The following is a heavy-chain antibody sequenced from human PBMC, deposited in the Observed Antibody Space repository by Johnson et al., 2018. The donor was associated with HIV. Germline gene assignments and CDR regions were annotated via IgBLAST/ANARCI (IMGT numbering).Heavy chain of an antibody. J-gene: IGHJ3*02. Sequence: VQLVESGGGVVQPGRSLRLSCAASGFTFSSYAMHWVRQAPGKGLEWVAVISYDGSNKYYADSVKGRFTFSRANAKNSLYLQMNSLTAADTAVYYCARRALHYDVLTDYPVAANAFDIWGQGTMVTVSS. D-gene: IGHD3-9*01. CDR2: ISYDGSNK. CDR1: GFTFSSYA. V-gene: IGHV3-30-3*01. CDR3: ARRALHYDVLTDYPVAANAFDI.